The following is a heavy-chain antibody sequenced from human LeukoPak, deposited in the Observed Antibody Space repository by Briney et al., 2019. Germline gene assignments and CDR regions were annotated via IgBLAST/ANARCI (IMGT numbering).Heavy chain of an antibody. CDR2: INHSGSS. CDR1: GGSFRGYY. V-gene: IGHV4-34*01. CDR3: ARDWVDGYYMDV. D-gene: IGHD2-8*01. Sequence: SETLSLTCDVNGGSFRGYYWNWIRQPPGKGLEWIGKINHSGSSNYTPSLRSRATMSVDTSKYQFSLRLSSVTAEDTAVYYCARDWVDGYYMDVWGKGTTVTISS. J-gene: IGHJ6*03.